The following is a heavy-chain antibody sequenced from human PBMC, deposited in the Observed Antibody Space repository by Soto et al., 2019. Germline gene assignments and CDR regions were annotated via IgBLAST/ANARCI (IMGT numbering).Heavy chain of an antibody. D-gene: IGHD4-17*01. Sequence: EVQLVESGGGLVKPGGSLRLSCAASGFTFSNAWMSWVRQAPGKGLEWVGRIKSKTDGGTTDYAAPVKGRFTISRDDSNNTLYLQMNSLKTEDTAVYYCTTGSYCDSLGAFDIWGQGTMVTVSS. CDR2: IKSKTDGGTT. J-gene: IGHJ3*02. CDR3: TTGSYCDSLGAFDI. CDR1: GFTFSNAW. V-gene: IGHV3-15*01.